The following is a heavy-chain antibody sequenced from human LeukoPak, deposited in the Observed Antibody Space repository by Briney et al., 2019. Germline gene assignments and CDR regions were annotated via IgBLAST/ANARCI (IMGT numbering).Heavy chain of an antibody. CDR2: IIPIFGTA. V-gene: IGHV1-69*13. Sequence: SVTVSCKASGYTFTSYYMHWVRQAPGQGLEWMGGIIPIFGTANYAQKFQGRVTITADESTSTAYMELSSLRSEDTAVYYCARGRTDYYYYAMDVWGQGTTVTVSS. CDR3: ARGRTDYYYYAMDV. J-gene: IGHJ6*02. D-gene: IGHD1/OR15-1a*01. CDR1: GYTFTSYY.